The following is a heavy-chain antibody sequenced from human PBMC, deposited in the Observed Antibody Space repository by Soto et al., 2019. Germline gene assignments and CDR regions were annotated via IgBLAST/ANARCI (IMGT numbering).Heavy chain of an antibody. CDR2: IYYSGST. D-gene: IGHD3-3*01. CDR3: ARANYDFWSGHNWFDP. CDR1: GGSISSYY. Sequence: SETLSLTSTVSGGSISSYYWSWIRQPTGKGLEWIGYIYYSGSTNYNPSLKSRVTISVDTSKNQLSLKLSSVTAADTAVYYCARANYDFWSGHNWFDPWGQGTLVTVSS. J-gene: IGHJ5*02. V-gene: IGHV4-59*01.